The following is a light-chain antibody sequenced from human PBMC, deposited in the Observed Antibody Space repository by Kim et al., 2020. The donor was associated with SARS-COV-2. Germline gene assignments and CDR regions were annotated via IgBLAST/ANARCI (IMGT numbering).Light chain of an antibody. CDR3: SSYTSSSTYV. V-gene: IGLV2-14*04. CDR1: SSDVGGYNY. CDR2: DVS. J-gene: IGLJ1*01. Sequence: GQLITISCTGTSSDVGGYNYVSWYQQHPGKAPKLMIYDVSKRPAGVSNRFSGSKSGNTASLTISGLQDEDEADYYCSSYTSSSTYVFGTGTKVTVL.